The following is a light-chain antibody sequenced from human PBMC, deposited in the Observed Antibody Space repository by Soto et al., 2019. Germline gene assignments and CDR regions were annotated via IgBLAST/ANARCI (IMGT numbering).Light chain of an antibody. CDR3: HQYHSLPLP. Sequence: DIRMTLTPSSLSASVGDRVTITCQASQDISNSISWYQQRPGKAPKLVIHDASTLETGVPSRLSGSGSGTEFTFTITTLQSEDIATYYCHQYHSLPLPFGGGTNVDIK. CDR2: DAS. J-gene: IGKJ4*01. CDR1: QDISNS. V-gene: IGKV1-33*01.